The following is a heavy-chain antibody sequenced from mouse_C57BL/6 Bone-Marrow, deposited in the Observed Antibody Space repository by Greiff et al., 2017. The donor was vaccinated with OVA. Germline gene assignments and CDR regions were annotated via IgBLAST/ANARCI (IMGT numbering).Heavy chain of an antibody. J-gene: IGHJ1*03. CDR1: GYTFTSYT. V-gene: IGHV1-4*01. CDR3: ARWLLRRTYWYFDV. Sequence: QVQLKQSGAELARPGASVKMSCKASGYTFTSYTMHWVKQRPGQGLEWIGYINPSSGYTKYNQKFKDKATLTADKSSSTAYMQLSSLTSEDSAVYYCARWLLRRTYWYFDVWGTGTTVTVSS. CDR2: INPSSGYT. D-gene: IGHD2-3*01.